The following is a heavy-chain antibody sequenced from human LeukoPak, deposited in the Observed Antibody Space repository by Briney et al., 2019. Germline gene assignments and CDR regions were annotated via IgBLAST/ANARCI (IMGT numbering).Heavy chain of an antibody. D-gene: IGHD2/OR15-2a*01. V-gene: IGHV3-23*01. CDR3: AKNLHSVIILSTLSDRFDP. CDR1: GFTFSNSA. CDR2: ISGCGVIT. J-gene: IGHJ5*02. Sequence: GGSLRLSCAASGFTFSNSAMPWVRQPPGKGLEWVADISGCGVITNYADSVRGRFIISRDNSNNMLYLQMNTLRDDDTAVYFCAKNLHSVIILSTLSDRFDPWGQGSLVTVSS.